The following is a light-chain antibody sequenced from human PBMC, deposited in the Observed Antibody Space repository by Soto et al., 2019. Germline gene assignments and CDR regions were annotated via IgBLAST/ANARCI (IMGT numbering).Light chain of an antibody. V-gene: IGKV1-39*01. CDR1: QSISSY. J-gene: IGKJ2*03. Sequence: DIQMTQSPSSLSVSVGDRVIITCRASQSISSYLNWYQQKPGKAPKLLIYAAASLQSAVPSRFSGSGSGTDFTLTISSLQPEDFATYYCQQSYSNPPGFGQGTKLEIK. CDR2: AAA. CDR3: QQSYSNPPG.